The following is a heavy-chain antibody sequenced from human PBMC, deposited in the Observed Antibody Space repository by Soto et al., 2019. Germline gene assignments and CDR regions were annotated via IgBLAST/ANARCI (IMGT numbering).Heavy chain of an antibody. Sequence: QVQPQESGPGLVKPSQTLSLTCTVSGGSISSGGYYWSWIRQHPGKGLEWIGYIYYSGSTYYNPSLKSRVTISVDTSKNQFSLKLSSVTAADTAVYYCARDSSGYYYTQLHPWGQGTLVTVSS. D-gene: IGHD3-22*01. CDR1: GGSISSGGYY. CDR2: IYYSGST. V-gene: IGHV4-31*03. CDR3: ARDSSGYYYTQLHP. J-gene: IGHJ5*02.